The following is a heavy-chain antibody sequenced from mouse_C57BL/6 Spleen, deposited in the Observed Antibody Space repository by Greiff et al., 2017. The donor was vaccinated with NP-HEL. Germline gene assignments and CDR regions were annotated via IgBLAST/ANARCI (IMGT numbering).Heavy chain of an antibody. Sequence: VQRVESGPGLVQPSQSLSITCTVSGFSLTSYGVHWVRQSPGKGLEWLGVIWSGGSTDYNAAFISRLSISKDNSKSQVFFKMNSLQADDTAIYYCASYGNYLYYYAMDYWGQGTSVTVSS. CDR2: IWSGGST. V-gene: IGHV2-2*01. J-gene: IGHJ4*01. CDR1: GFSLTSYG. D-gene: IGHD2-1*01. CDR3: ASYGNYLYYYAMDY.